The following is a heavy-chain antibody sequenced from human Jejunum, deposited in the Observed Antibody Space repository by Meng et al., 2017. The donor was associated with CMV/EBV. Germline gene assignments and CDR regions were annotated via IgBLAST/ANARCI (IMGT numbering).Heavy chain of an antibody. Sequence: QVQLQEPGPGRVQPSVTLSLTCTVSGGSISNYYWSWIRQPAGKGLEYIGRIYSSGTTKYNPSLNSRVTMSVDTSKNQFSLKVRSVTAADTAVYLCARHEVVGTAIFDYWGQGTLVTVSS. CDR1: GGSISNYY. J-gene: IGHJ4*02. CDR3: ARHEVVGTAIFDY. CDR2: IYSSGTT. D-gene: IGHD6-19*01. V-gene: IGHV4-4*07.